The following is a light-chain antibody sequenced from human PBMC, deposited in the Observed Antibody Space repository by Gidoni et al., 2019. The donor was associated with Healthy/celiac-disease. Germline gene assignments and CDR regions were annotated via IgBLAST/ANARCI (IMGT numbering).Light chain of an antibody. CDR2: DAS. V-gene: IGKV1-33*01. CDR1: QDISNY. Sequence: DIQMTQSPSSLSASVGDRVTITCQASQDISNYLNWYQQKPGKAPKLLIYDASNLETGVPSRFCGSGSGTDFTFTISSLQPEDIATYYCQQYDNPPLTFXGXTKVEIK. CDR3: QQYDNPPLT. J-gene: IGKJ4*01.